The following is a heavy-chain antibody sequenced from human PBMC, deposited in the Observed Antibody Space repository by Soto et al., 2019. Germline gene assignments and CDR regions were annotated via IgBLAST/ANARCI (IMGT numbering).Heavy chain of an antibody. CDR2: ISGNGGTT. CDR1: GFTFRNYA. Sequence: PGGSLRLSCTASGFTFRNYAMSWVRQAPGKGLQWFSAISGNGGTTYYADSVKGRFTLSRDNFKDTLYLQMKSLRTEDTAVYYCEKDQGNGHLYFESWGPATLVSVSS. J-gene: IGHJ4*02. CDR3: EKDQGNGHLYFES. V-gene: IGHV3-23*01. D-gene: IGHD2-8*01.